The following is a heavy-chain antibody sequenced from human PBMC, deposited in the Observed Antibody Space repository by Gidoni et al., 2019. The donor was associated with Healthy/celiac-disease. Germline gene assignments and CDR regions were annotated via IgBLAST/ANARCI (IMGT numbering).Heavy chain of an antibody. J-gene: IGHJ5*02. Sequence: QVQLVQSGAAVKKPGSSVKVSCKASGGTFSRYAISWVRNAPGQGLEWMGGIIPIFSTANYAQKFQGRVTITADESTSTAYMELSSLRSEDTAVYYCARFKGVPAAPNWFDPWGQGTLVTVSS. CDR3: ARFKGVPAAPNWFDP. CDR2: IIPIFSTA. D-gene: IGHD2-2*01. V-gene: IGHV1-69*01. CDR1: GGTFSRYA.